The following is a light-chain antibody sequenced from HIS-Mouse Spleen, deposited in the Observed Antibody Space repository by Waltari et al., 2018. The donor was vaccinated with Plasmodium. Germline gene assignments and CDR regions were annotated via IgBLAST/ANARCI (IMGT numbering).Light chain of an antibody. CDR2: AAS. Sequence: DIQMTQSPSSLSASVGDRVTITCRASQSISSYLNWYQQKQGKAPKLLIYAASSLQSGVPSRFSGSGSGTDFTLTISSLQPEDFATYYCQQNYNTWTFGQGTKVEMK. J-gene: IGKJ1*01. CDR1: QSISSY. CDR3: QQNYNTWT. V-gene: IGKV1-39*01.